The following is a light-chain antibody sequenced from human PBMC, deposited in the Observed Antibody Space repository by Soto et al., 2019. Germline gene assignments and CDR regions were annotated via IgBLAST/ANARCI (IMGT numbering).Light chain of an antibody. J-gene: IGKJ1*01. Sequence: DIQMTQSPSTLSASVGVRVTITCRASQSISSWLAWYQQKPGKAPKLLIYEASNLESGVPSRFSGSGSGTEFTLTISSLQPDDFATYYCQQYADYCTFGQGTKVEI. CDR3: QQYADYCT. CDR1: QSISSW. V-gene: IGKV1-5*03. CDR2: EAS.